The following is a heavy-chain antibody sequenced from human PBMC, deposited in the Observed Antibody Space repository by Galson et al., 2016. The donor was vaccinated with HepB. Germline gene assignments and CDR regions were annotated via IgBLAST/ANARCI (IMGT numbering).Heavy chain of an antibody. D-gene: IGHD1-26*01. CDR2: IYPGDYDT. Sequence: QSGAAVTKPGESLKISCKGSGYRFATEWHDWVRQMPGKGLEWMGIIYPGDYDTRYSPSAQGQVTILVDNSITAAYLQWSSLQASDSGMYYCTRRIGNDFDIWGQGTMVIVSS. CDR3: TRRIGNDFDI. V-gene: IGHV5-51*01. J-gene: IGHJ3*02. CDR1: GYRFATEW.